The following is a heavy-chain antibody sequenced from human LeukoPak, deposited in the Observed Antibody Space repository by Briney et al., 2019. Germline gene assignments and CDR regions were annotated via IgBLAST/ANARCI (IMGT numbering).Heavy chain of an antibody. V-gene: IGHV3-49*04. CDR3: TRDRGYSCGYSDY. Sequence: GGSLRLSCSASGFIFGDYAMSWVRQAPGKGLEWVGFIRSEVHGGTTDYAASVKGRFTISRDDSKSIAYLQMNSLKTEDTAVYYCTRDRGYSCGYSDYWGQGTLVTVSS. D-gene: IGHD5-18*01. CDR2: IRSEVHGGTT. J-gene: IGHJ4*02. CDR1: GFIFGDYA.